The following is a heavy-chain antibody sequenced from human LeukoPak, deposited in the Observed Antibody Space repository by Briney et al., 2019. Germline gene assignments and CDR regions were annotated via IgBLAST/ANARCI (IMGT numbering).Heavy chain of an antibody. CDR1: AGSISSYS. J-gene: IGHJ4*02. D-gene: IGHD4/OR15-4a*01. V-gene: IGHV4-4*07. CDR3: ARQQLKTMASFDS. Sequence: SQTLSLTCSVSAGSISSYSWSWIWLPAGKGLECIGRISTSGSTDYNPSLKSRLTLSLYTSTNHFSLKLNSVTAADTAVYYCARQQLKTMASFDSWGQGTLVTVSS. CDR2: ISTSGST.